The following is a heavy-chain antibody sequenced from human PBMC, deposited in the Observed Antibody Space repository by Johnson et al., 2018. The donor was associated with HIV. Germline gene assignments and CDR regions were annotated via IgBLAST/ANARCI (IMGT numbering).Heavy chain of an antibody. J-gene: IGHJ3*02. CDR1: GLTFSSFG. CDR3: AKGRNTYGADVLDI. CDR2: ISSAGTDK. V-gene: IGHV3-30*18. Sequence: QVLLVESGGGVVQPGRSLRLSCAVSGLTFSSFGMHWVRQAPGKGLEWMAVISSAGTDKYYADSVKGRFTISRDNSKNTLYLKMNSLRVEDTAVYYCAKGRNTYGADVLDIWGQGTMVTVSS. D-gene: IGHD4/OR15-4a*01.